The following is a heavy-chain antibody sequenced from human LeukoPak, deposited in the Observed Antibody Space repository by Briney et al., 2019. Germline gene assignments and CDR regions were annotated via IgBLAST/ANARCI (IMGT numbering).Heavy chain of an antibody. D-gene: IGHD5/OR15-5a*01. J-gene: IGHJ4*02. Sequence: GGSLRLSCAASGFTFDDYGLSWVRQAPGKGLEWVSGINWNGGSTGYADSVQGRFTISRDNAKNSLYLQMNSLRAEDTALYYCARAPGDTVYYFDYWGQGTLVTVSS. CDR3: ARAPGDTVYYFDY. CDR1: GFTFDDYG. V-gene: IGHV3-20*04. CDR2: INWNGGST.